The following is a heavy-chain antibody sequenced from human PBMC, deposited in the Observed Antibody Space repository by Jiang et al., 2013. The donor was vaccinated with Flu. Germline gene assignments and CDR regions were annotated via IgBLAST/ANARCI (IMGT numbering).Heavy chain of an antibody. CDR1: GFTFSSYA. CDR3: ARGEYYYDSSGYWAT. Sequence: VQLVESGGGVVQPGRSLRLSCAASGFTFSSYAMHWVRQAPGKGLEWVAVISYDGSNKYYADSVKGRFTISRDNSKNTLYLQMNSLRAEDTAVYYCARGEYYYDSSGYWATWGQGTWSPSP. V-gene: IGHV3-30-3*01. D-gene: IGHD3-22*01. J-gene: IGHJ4*02. CDR2: ISYDGSNK.